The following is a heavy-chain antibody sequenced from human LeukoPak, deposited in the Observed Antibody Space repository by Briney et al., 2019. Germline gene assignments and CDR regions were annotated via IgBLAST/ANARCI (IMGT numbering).Heavy chain of an antibody. CDR2: IHTSGST. CDR1: GGSISSYY. D-gene: IGHD4-17*01. CDR3: VRAGDYGDYVGWFDP. Sequence: PSETLSLTCTVSGGSISSYYWSWIRQPAGKGLEWIGRIHTSGSTNYNPSLKSRLTMSVDTSKNQFSLKLNSVTAADTAGFYCVRAGDYGDYVGWFDPWGQGTLVTVSS. V-gene: IGHV4-4*07. J-gene: IGHJ5*02.